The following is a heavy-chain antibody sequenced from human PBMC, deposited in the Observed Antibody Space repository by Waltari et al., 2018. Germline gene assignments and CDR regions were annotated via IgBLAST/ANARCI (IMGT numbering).Heavy chain of an antibody. CDR1: GFSFSSYL. Sequence: EVQLVESGGGLVQPGGALRLTGAAAGFSFSSYLMTWVRQAPGKGLEWVASINEDGSEKQYVDSVKGRFTISRDNAKNSLYLQMNSLRADDTAVYYCARDSTRRFDYWGQGTLVTVSS. V-gene: IGHV3-7*01. J-gene: IGHJ4*02. CDR3: ARDSTRRFDY. D-gene: IGHD6-6*01. CDR2: INEDGSEK.